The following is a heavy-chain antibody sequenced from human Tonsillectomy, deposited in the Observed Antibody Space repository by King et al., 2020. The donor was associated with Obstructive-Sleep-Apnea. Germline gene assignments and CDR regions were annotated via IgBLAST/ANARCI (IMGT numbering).Heavy chain of an antibody. J-gene: IGHJ4*02. Sequence: VQLVESGGGVVQPGRSLRLSCAASGFTFSNYAMHWVRQAPGKGLEWVAGISYDGSNKYYADSVKGRFTISRDNSKNTLYLQMNSLRAEDTAVYYCARGGGSSWFFDYWGQGTLVTVSS. CDR2: ISYDGSNK. CDR3: ARGGGSSWFFDY. V-gene: IGHV3-30*04. D-gene: IGHD6-13*01. CDR1: GFTFSNYA.